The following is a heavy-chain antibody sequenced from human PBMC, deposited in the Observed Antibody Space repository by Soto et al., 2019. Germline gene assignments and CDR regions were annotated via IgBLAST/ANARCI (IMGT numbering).Heavy chain of an antibody. CDR1: GFTFNNYA. V-gene: IGHV3-23*01. CDR3: VRDYYHISGSHYDIPLDF. D-gene: IGHD3-10*01. J-gene: IGHJ4*02. Sequence: GGSLRLSCAASGFTFNNYAMTWVRQAPGKGPEWVSTVLHTGGGTFYADSVRGRFIISRDNSKDTLYLQMNSLRDEDTAVYQCVRDYYHISGSHYDIPLDFWGQGTRVTVSS. CDR2: VLHTGGGT.